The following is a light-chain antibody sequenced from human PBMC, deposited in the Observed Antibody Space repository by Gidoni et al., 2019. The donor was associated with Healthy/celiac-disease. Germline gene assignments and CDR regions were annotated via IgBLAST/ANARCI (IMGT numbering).Light chain of an antibody. Sequence: SALTQPPSASGSPGQSVTLSCTGTSSDVGGYNYVSWYQQHPGKAHKLMIYEVSKRPSGVPDRFSGSKSGNTASLTVSGLQAEDEADYYCSSYAGSNRVFGGGTKLTVL. V-gene: IGLV2-8*01. CDR3: SSYAGSNRV. J-gene: IGLJ2*01. CDR2: EVS. CDR1: SSDVGGYNY.